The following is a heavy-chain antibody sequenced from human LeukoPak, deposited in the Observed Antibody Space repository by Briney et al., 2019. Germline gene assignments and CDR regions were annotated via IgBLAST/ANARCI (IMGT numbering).Heavy chain of an antibody. CDR2: THDSGTS. Sequence: SETLSLTCTVSGGSIISSYWSWIRQPPGKGLEWIGYTHDSGTSDYNPSLKSRVTISIDTPKNQFSLKLSSVTGADTAVYYCARGSTKFDYWGQGTLVTVSS. D-gene: IGHD2-2*01. J-gene: IGHJ4*02. CDR1: GGSIISSY. CDR3: ARGSTKFDY. V-gene: IGHV4-59*01.